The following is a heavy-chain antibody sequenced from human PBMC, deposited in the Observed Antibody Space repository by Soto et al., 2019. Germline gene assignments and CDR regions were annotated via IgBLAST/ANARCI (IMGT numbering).Heavy chain of an antibody. CDR1: GYTFTSYG. CDR2: ISAYNGNT. Sequence: GASVKVSCKASGYTFTSYGISWVRQAPGQGLEWMGWISAYNGNTNYAQKLQGRVTMTTDTSTSTAYMELRSLRSDDTAVYYCARDLQWLVVGYFDYWGQGTLVTVSS. D-gene: IGHD6-19*01. CDR3: ARDLQWLVVGYFDY. V-gene: IGHV1-18*01. J-gene: IGHJ4*02.